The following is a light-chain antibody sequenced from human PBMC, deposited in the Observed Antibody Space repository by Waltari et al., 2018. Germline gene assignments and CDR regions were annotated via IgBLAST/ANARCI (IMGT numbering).Light chain of an antibody. V-gene: IGLV2-14*03. CDR1: SSDVGGYNF. Sequence: QSALTQPASVSGSPGQSITISCTGTSSDVGGYNFVSWYQQHPGKAPKLMIYDVTNRPSGISNRFSGPKSGNTASLTISGLQAEEEADYDCSSYASNNDVLFGGGTKLTVL. CDR3: SSYASNNDVL. J-gene: IGLJ2*01. CDR2: DVT.